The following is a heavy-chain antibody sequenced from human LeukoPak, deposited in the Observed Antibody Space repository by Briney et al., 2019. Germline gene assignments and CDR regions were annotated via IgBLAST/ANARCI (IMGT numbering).Heavy chain of an antibody. CDR3: ARVKGSYSDY. J-gene: IGHJ4*02. V-gene: IGHV3-53*01. CDR2: IYGGGST. Sequence: PRWSLRLSCAASGFTVSSNYMSWVRQAPGKGLEWVSVIYGGGSTYYADCVQGRFTISRDNSKNTLYLQMNSLRAEDRAVYYCARVKGSYSDYWGQGTLVTVSS. D-gene: IGHD3-10*01. CDR1: GFTVSSNY.